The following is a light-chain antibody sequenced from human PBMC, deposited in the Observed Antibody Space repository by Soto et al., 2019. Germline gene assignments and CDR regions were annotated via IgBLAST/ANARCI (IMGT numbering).Light chain of an antibody. CDR1: QSVSSY. CDR2: DAS. J-gene: IGKJ3*01. V-gene: IGKV3-15*01. CDR3: HQYNTWPFFT. Sequence: EIVMTQSPATLSVSPGERVTLSCRASQSVSSYLAWYQQKPGQPPRLLIYDASTRAAGIPARFSGSGSGTEFTLTVTSLQSEDFAIYNCHQYNTWPFFTFGPGTRVDI.